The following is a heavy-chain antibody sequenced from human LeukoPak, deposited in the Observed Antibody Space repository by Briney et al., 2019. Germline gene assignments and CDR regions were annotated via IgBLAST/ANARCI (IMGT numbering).Heavy chain of an antibody. D-gene: IGHD3-16*01. CDR1: GSTFSDYH. Sequence: ASVEVSCNASGSTFSDYHINWVRQASGQGPEWMGWINPKSGDAKYGQAFQGRVTMTRDTSISTAYMELNRLRFDDTAMYYCARGEYSNGYPYRLDSWGQGTLVTVSS. CDR3: ARGEYSNGYPYRLDS. CDR2: INPKSGDA. J-gene: IGHJ4*02. V-gene: IGHV1-2*02.